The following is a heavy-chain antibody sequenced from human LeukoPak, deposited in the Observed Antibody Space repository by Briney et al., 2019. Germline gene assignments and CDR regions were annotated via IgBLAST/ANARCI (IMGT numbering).Heavy chain of an antibody. V-gene: IGHV3-66*01. J-gene: IGHJ3*02. D-gene: IGHD6-13*01. CDR1: GFTVSSNY. CDR3: ARDSSSWYSGAFDI. CDR2: IYSGGST. Sequence: GGSLRLSCAASGFTVSSNYMSWVRQAPGKGLEWVSVIYSGGSTYYADSVKGRFTISRDNSKNTLYLQMNSLRAEDTAVYYCARDSSSWYSGAFDIWGRGTMVTVSS.